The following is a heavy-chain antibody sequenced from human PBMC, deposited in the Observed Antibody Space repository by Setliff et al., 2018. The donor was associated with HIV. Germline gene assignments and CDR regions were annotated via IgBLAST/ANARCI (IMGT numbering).Heavy chain of an antibody. CDR3: AREPDYGIRDAFDI. D-gene: IGHD4-17*01. Sequence: SVKVSCKASGCTFSSHAINWVRQAPGQGLEWMGGINPIVDKTNYAQKFQGRVAITADKSTITAYMELSSLRSEDTAVYYCAREPDYGIRDAFDIWGQGTMVTVSS. CDR1: GCTFSSHA. CDR2: INPIVDKT. J-gene: IGHJ3*02. V-gene: IGHV1-69*10.